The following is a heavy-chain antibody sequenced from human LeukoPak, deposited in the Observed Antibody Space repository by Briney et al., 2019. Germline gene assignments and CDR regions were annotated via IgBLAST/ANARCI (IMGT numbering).Heavy chain of an antibody. D-gene: IGHD2-2*01. V-gene: IGHV1-69*01. CDR3: ARGSDIVVVPAAMDYNWFDP. J-gene: IGHJ5*02. CDR1: GGTFSSYA. CDR2: IIPIFGTA. Sequence: SVKVSCKASGGTFSSYAICWVRQAPGQGLEWMGGIIPIFGTANYAQKFQGRVTITADESTSTAYMELSSLRSEDTAVYYCARGSDIVVVPAAMDYNWFDPWGQGTLVTVSS.